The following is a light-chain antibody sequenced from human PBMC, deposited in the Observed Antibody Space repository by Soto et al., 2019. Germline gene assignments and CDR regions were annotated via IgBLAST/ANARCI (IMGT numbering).Light chain of an antibody. J-gene: IGLJ2*01. CDR3: ATWDSSLSGVV. CDR1: SSNIGNEY. Sequence: QSVLTQSPSVSAAPGQKVTISCSGSSSNIGNEYVSWYQHLPGTAPKLVIYDNNKRPSGIPDRFSGSKSGTSATLDITGPQTGDEAEYYCATWDSSLSGVVFGGGTKLTVL. V-gene: IGLV1-51*01. CDR2: DNN.